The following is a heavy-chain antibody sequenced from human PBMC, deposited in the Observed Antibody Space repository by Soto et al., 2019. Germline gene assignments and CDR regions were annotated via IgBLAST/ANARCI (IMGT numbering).Heavy chain of an antibody. J-gene: IGHJ4*02. V-gene: IGHV2-5*01. D-gene: IGHD5-18*01. CDR2: IYWNDDK. CDR1: GFSLSTSGVG. Sequence: SGPTLVNPTQTLTLTCTFSGFSLSTSGVGVGWIRQPPGKALEWLALIYWNDDKRYSPSLKSRLTITKDTSKNQVVLTMTNMDPVDTTTYYCAHSTLTAMAVCFDYWSQGTLVTVSS. CDR3: AHSTLTAMAVCFDY.